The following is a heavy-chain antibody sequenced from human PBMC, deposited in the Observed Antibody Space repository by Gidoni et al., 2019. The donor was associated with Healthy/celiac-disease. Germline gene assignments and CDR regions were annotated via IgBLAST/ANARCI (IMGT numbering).Heavy chain of an antibody. V-gene: IGHV3-15*01. D-gene: IGHD3-22*01. CDR3: TTEYYYDSSGYYY. J-gene: IGHJ4*02. CDR2: IKSKTDCGTT. CDR1: AFTFSNAW. Sequence: EVQLVESGGGLVKPGGSLRLSCDASAFTFSNAWMSWVRQAPGTGLEWVGRIKSKTDCGTTDYAAPVKGRFTISRDDSKNTLYLQMNSLKTEDTAVYYCTTEYYYDSSGYYYWGQGTLVTVSS.